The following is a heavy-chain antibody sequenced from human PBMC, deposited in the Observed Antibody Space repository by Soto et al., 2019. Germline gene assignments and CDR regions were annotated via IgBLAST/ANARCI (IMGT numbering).Heavy chain of an antibody. CDR1: GFTFTSYG. Sequence: PGGSLRLSCAASGFTFTSYGMHWVRQAPGKGLEWVAVISYDGSNKYYADSVKGRFTISRDNSKNTLSLLMNSLRAEDTAVYYCGKGRSYYYYYGVDVWGQGTTVTVSS. CDR2: ISYDGSNK. J-gene: IGHJ6*02. D-gene: IGHD1-26*01. V-gene: IGHV3-30*18. CDR3: GKGRSYYYYYGVDV.